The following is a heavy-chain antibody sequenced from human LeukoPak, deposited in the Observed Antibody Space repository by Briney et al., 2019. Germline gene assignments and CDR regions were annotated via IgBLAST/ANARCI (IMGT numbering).Heavy chain of an antibody. J-gene: IGHJ4*02. CDR2: INPSGGST. D-gene: IGHD5-24*01. V-gene: IGHV1-46*01. CDR3: ARRDGYNYSGLEYFDY. CDR1: GYTFTSYY. Sequence: ASVKVSCKASGYTFTSYYMHWVRQAPGQGLEWMGIINPSGGSTSYAQKFQGRVTMTRDMSTSTVYMELSSLRSEDTAVYYCARRDGYNYSGLEYFDYWSQGTLVTVSS.